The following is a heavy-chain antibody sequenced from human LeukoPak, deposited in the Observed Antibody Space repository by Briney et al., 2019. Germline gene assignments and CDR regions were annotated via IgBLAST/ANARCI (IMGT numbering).Heavy chain of an antibody. D-gene: IGHD3-22*01. CDR3: ARVYYSDSSGYFDY. CDR1: GFTFSTYS. V-gene: IGHV3-21*01. Sequence: GRSLRLSCAASGFTFSTYSMHWVREAPGKGLEWVTSISSSSTYIYYADSVKGRFAISRDNAGNSLFLEMNSLRAEDTAVYYCARVYYSDSSGYFDYWGQGTLVTVSS. J-gene: IGHJ4*02. CDR2: ISSSSTYI.